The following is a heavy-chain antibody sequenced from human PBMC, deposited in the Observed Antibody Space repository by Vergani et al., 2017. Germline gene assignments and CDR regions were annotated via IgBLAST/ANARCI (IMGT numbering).Heavy chain of an antibody. J-gene: IGHJ4*02. CDR1: GFTFSSYW. Sequence: EVQLVESGGVVVQPGGSLRLSCAASGFTFSSYWMHWVRQAPGKGLVWVSRINSDGSSTSYADSVKGRFTISRDNAKNTLYLQMNSLRAEDTAVYYCASGRYDFWSGYSHFDYWGQGTLVTVSS. V-gene: IGHV3-74*02. CDR3: ASGRYDFWSGYSHFDY. D-gene: IGHD3-3*01. CDR2: INSDGSST.